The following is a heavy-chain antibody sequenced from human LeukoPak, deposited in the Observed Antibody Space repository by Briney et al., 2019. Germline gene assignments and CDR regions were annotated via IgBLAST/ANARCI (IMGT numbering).Heavy chain of an antibody. CDR2: ISSSSSYI. CDR3: ARDEVGDYDSSGYQYYFDY. V-gene: IGHV3-21*01. D-gene: IGHD3-22*01. CDR1: GFTFSSYS. J-gene: IGHJ4*02. Sequence: GGSLRLSCAASGFTFSSYSMNWVRQAPGKGLEWVSSISSSSSYIYYADSVKGRFTISRDNAKSSLYLQMNSLRAEDTAVYYCARDEVGDYDSSGYQYYFDYWGQGTLVTVSS.